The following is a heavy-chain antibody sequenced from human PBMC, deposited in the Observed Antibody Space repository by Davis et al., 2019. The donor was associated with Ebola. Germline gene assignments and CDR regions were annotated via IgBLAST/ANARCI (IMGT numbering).Heavy chain of an antibody. Sequence: SETLSLTCTVSGGSISSSSYYWGWIRQPPGKGLEWIGSIYYSGSTYYNPSLKSRVTISVDTSKNQFSLKLSSVTAADTAVYYCARTEGFYGVVAYQGPFDIWGQGTMVTVSS. CDR3: ARTEGFYGVVAYQGPFDI. D-gene: IGHD2-2*01. CDR1: GGSISSSSYY. V-gene: IGHV4-39*01. CDR2: IYYSGST. J-gene: IGHJ3*02.